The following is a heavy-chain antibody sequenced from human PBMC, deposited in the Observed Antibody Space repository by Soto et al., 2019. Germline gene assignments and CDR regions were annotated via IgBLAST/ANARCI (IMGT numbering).Heavy chain of an antibody. D-gene: IGHD5-18*01. Sequence: QVQLVQSGAEVKKPGSSVKVSCKASGGTFSSYTITWVRQAPGQGLEWMGRFIPIFATANYARKLQGRVTMAADDSTSTAYMELSSLRSEDTAVYYCAPTAEVDTMGASDIWGQGTMVTVSS. CDR1: GGTFSSYT. CDR2: FIPIFATA. V-gene: IGHV1-69*15. J-gene: IGHJ3*02. CDR3: APTAEVDTMGASDI.